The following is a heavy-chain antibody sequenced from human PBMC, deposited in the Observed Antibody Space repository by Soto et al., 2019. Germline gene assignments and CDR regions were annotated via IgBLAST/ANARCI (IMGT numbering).Heavy chain of an antibody. V-gene: IGHV3-9*01. CDR3: AKDAYGYSGYDDAFDI. Sequence: GGSLRLSCVASGFIFSTYNMHWVRQAPGKGLEWVAVISYNGGSIGYADSVKGRFTISRDNAKNSLYLQMNSLRAEDTALYYCAKDAYGYSGYDDAFDIWGQGTMVTVSS. J-gene: IGHJ3*02. CDR2: ISYNGGSI. CDR1: GFIFSTYN. D-gene: IGHD5-12*01.